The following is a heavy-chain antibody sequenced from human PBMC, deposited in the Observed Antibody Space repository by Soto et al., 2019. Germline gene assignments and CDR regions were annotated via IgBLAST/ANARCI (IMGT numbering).Heavy chain of an antibody. D-gene: IGHD1-26*01. CDR1: GYSFSDYF. Sequence: ASVKVSCKPSGYSFSDYFIQWVRQAPGQGLEWVAWINPKTAATNYAKKFQGRVSLTWDTSSTTAYMELTRLRPDDTAVYYCARIKWGMNYYNGMDVWGQGNTVPVSS. CDR2: INPKTAAT. V-gene: IGHV1-2*02. CDR3: ARIKWGMNYYNGMDV. J-gene: IGHJ6*02.